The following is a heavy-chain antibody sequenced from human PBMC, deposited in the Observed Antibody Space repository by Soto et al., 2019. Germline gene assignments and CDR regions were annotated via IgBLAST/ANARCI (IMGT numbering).Heavy chain of an antibody. CDR1: GASISGSYYY. V-gene: IGHV4-39*01. J-gene: IGHJ4*02. D-gene: IGHD1-20*01. Sequence: SETLSLTCAVSGASISGSYYYWAWLRQSPGKGPEWIGSVFYTGFTSYNPSLESRVSVSVDTSKSQFSLKLSAVTDADTAVYYCATSQKGYNWNYFDHWGQGALVTVSS. CDR2: VFYTGFT. CDR3: ATSQKGYNWNYFDH.